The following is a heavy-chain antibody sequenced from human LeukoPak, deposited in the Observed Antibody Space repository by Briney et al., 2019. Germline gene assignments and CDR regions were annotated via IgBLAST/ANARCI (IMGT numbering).Heavy chain of an antibody. D-gene: IGHD3-10*01. CDR3: AKDPDYYGSGSSTYAGDFDY. CDR1: GFTFSSYA. CDR2: ISGSGGST. Sequence: GGSLRLSCAASGFTFSSYAMSWVCQAPGKGLEWVSAISGSGGSTYYADSVKGRFTISRDNSKNTLYLQMNSLRAEDTAVYYCAKDPDYYGSGSSTYAGDFDYWGQGTPVTVSS. V-gene: IGHV3-23*01. J-gene: IGHJ4*02.